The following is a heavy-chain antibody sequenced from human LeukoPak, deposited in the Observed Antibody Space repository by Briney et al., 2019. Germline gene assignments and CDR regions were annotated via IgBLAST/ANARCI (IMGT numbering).Heavy chain of an antibody. Sequence: GSLRLSCAASGFTFSSYAMSWVRQPPGKGLEWIGEINHSGSANYNPSLKSRVTISVDTSKNQFSLKLSSVTAADTAVYYCASNYYGSGTDPSGYWGQGTLVTVSS. V-gene: IGHV4-34*01. CDR1: GFTFSSYA. J-gene: IGHJ4*02. CDR2: INHSGSA. D-gene: IGHD3-10*01. CDR3: ASNYYGSGTDPSGY.